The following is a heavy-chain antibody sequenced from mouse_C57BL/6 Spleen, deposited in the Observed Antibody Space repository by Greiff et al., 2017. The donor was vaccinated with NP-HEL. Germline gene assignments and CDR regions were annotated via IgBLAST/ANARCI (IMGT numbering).Heavy chain of an antibody. Sequence: VQLQQPGAELVKPGASVQMSCKASGYTFTSYWITWVKQRPGQGLEWIGDIYPGSGSTNYNEKFKSKATLTVDTSSSTAYMQLSSLTSEDSAVYYCARRAYYKDYFDYWGQGTTLTVSS. V-gene: IGHV1-55*01. J-gene: IGHJ2*01. CDR2: IYPGSGST. D-gene: IGHD2-12*01. CDR3: ARRAYYKDYFDY. CDR1: GYTFTSYW.